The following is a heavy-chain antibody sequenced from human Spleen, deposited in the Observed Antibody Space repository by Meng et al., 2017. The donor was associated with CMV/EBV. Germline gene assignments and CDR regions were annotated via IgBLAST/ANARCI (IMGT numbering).Heavy chain of an antibody. V-gene: IGHV3-30*02. J-gene: IGHJ6*02. CDR1: GFTFNTYG. D-gene: IGHD2-21*01. CDR3: VKDFPGDCYPFCYYFSHGMDV. Sequence: GESLKISCAASGFTFNTYGMHWVRQAPGKGLEWVAFIRYDGSSKDYADSVKGRFTISRDNSNNTLYLQMNGLRPEDTAVYYCVKDFPGDCYPFCYYFSHGMDVWGQGTTVTVSS. CDR2: IRYDGSSK.